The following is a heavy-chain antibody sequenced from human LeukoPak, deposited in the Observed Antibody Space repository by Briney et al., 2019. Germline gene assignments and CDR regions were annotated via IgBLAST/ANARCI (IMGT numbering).Heavy chain of an antibody. D-gene: IGHD1-26*01. CDR3: ARGSGSNYYDY. CDR2: IYTGGNT. J-gene: IGHJ4*02. CDR1: GGSISGHY. V-gene: IGHV4-4*07. Sequence: SETLSLTCTVSGGSISGHYWNWIRQPAGKGLEWIGRIYTGGNTNYNPSLKSRVTMSVDTSKTQFSLNLASVTAADTAVYYCARGSGSNYYDYWGQGTLLTVSS.